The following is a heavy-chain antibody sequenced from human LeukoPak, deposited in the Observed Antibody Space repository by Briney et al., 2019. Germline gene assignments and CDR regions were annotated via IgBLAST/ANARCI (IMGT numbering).Heavy chain of an antibody. CDR3: TRDWRDSSSSWFDP. V-gene: IGHV3-49*03. CDR2: IRSKAYGGTT. Sequence: PGRSLRLSCTASGFTFGDYAMSWFRQAPGKGLEWVGFIRSKAYGGTTEYAASVKGRFTTSRDDSKSIAYLQMNSLKTEDTAVYYCTRDWRDSSSSWFDPWGQGTLVTVSS. J-gene: IGHJ5*02. CDR1: GFTFGDYA. D-gene: IGHD6-6*01.